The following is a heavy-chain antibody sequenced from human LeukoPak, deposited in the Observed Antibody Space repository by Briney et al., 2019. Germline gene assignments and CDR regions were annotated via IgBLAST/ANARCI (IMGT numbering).Heavy chain of an antibody. Sequence: GGLLRLSCTAAGIIFSNCWMTWVRQAPEKGLGWVTNINQSGNETYYVDSVKGRFTIARDNAKKSLFLQMNSQTYDDTAIYHIAGAKNFDYWGQGTLVTVTS. V-gene: IGHV3-7*01. CDR2: INQSGNET. CDR3: AGAKNFDY. J-gene: IGHJ4*02. CDR1: GIIFSNCW.